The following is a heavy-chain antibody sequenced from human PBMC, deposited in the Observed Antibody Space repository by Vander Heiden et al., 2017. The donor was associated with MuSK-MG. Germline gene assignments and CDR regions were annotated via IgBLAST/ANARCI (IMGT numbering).Heavy chain of an antibody. V-gene: IGHV4-34*01. D-gene: IGHD3-16*01. Sequence: QVQLQQRGAGLLRPSESLSLTCGVYGGSVRGNYWSWIRQAPGKGLEWIGEINDSGRTNYNPSLKSRVTIAVDTSKTQFSLKLSSVTAADTAVYYCARGVVGGTRGYYYMDVWGKGTTVTVS. J-gene: IGHJ6*03. CDR2: INDSGRT. CDR1: GGSVRGNY. CDR3: ARGVVGGTRGYYYMDV.